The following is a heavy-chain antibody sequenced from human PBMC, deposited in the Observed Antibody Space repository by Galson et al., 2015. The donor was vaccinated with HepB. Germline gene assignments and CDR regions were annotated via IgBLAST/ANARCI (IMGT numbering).Heavy chain of an antibody. V-gene: IGHV3-23*01. CDR1: GFTFSSYA. CDR3: ANRIAAATAVDWYFDL. J-gene: IGHJ2*01. CDR2: ISGSGGST. Sequence: SLRLSCAASGFTFSSYAMSWVRQAPGKGLEWVSAISGSGGSTYYADSVKGRFTISRDNSKNTLYLQMNSLRAEDTAVYYCANRIAAATAVDWYFDLWGRGTLVTVSP. D-gene: IGHD6-13*01.